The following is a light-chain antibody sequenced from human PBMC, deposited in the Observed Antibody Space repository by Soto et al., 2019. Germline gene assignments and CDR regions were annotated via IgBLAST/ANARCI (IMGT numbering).Light chain of an antibody. CDR2: AAS. CDR3: QQTNIFPRS. Sequence: DIEITRPRASGCAGVGCRVTMSFLESQDINNRLAWYQQKPGKAPNLLIYAASTLWSGVPSRFSGGGSGTEFNLTINSLQPEDFATYYCQQTNIFPRSFGGGTKVDIK. V-gene: IGKV1D-12*01. CDR1: QDINNR. J-gene: IGKJ4*01.